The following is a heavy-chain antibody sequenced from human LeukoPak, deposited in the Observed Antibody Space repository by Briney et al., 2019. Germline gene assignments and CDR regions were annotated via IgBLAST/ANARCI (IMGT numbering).Heavy chain of an antibody. Sequence: PSETLSLTCTVSGGSISSSSYYWGWIRQPPGKGLEWIGSIYYSGSTYYNPSLKSRVTISVDTSKNQFPLKLSSVTAADTAVYYCARGFTELRNDYDCSSTSCYKTSSSSFFDYWGQGTLVTVSS. CDR3: ARGFTELRNDYDCSSTSCYKTSSSSFFDY. D-gene: IGHD2-2*02. CDR1: GGSISSSSYY. CDR2: IYYSGST. J-gene: IGHJ4*02. V-gene: IGHV4-39*06.